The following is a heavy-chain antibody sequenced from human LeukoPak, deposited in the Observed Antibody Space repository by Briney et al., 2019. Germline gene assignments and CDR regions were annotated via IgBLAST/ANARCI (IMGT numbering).Heavy chain of an antibody. V-gene: IGHV3-53*05. D-gene: IGHD6-13*01. Sequence: QSGGSLRLSCAASGFTVSSNYMSWVRQAPGKGLEWVSVIYSGGSTYYADSVKGRFTISRDNSKNTLYLQMNSLRAEDTAVYYCAPAAAGTLFDYWGQGTLVTVSS. CDR3: APAAAGTLFDY. CDR1: GFTVSSNY. J-gene: IGHJ4*02. CDR2: IYSGGST.